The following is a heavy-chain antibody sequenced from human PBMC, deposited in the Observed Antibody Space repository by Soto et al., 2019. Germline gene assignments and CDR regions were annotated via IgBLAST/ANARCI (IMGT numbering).Heavy chain of an antibody. CDR2: ISAYNGNT. D-gene: IGHD6-6*01. J-gene: IGHJ5*02. CDR3: AREAHSSSLVWFDP. CDR1: GYTFTSYG. Sequence: ASVKVSCKASGYTFTSYGISWVRQAPGQGLEWMGWISAYNGNTNYAQKLQGRVTMTTDTPTSTAYMELRSLRSDDTAVYYCAREAHSSSLVWFDPWGQGTLVTVSS. V-gene: IGHV1-18*01.